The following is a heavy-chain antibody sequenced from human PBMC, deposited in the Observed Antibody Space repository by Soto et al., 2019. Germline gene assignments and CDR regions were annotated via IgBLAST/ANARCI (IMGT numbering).Heavy chain of an antibody. V-gene: IGHV4-31*03. Sequence: SETLSLTCTVSGGSISSGGYYWSWIRQHPGKGLEWIGYIYYSGSTYYNPSLKSRVTISVDTSKNPFSLKLSSVTAADAAVYYCARETLLGDFRPGEPLSNDAFDIWGQGTMVTVSS. CDR2: IYYSGST. CDR1: GGSISSGGYY. J-gene: IGHJ3*02. D-gene: IGHD4-17*01. CDR3: ARETLLGDFRPGEPLSNDAFDI.